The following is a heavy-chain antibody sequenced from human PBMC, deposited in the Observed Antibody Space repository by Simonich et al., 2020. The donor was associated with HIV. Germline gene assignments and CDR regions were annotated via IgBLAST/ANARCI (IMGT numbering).Heavy chain of an antibody. CDR1: GYSSNYY. CDR3: ARVLQFLYAFDI. Sequence: QVQLQESGPGLVKPSETLSLTCAVTGYSSNYYWGWIRQPPGKGLEWIASIYHSGSIDYNPSLKGRVTISADTSKNEFSLKLSSVTAADTAVYYCARVLQFLYAFDIWGQGTMVTVSS. V-gene: IGHV4-38-2*01. J-gene: IGHJ3*02. D-gene: IGHD3-3*01. CDR2: IYHSGSI.